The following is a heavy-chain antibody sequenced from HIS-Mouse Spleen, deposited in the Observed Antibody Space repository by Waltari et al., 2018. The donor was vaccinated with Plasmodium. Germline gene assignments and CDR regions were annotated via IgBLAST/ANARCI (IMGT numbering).Heavy chain of an antibody. D-gene: IGHD7-27*01. CDR3: ARAHLTGFFDY. J-gene: IGHJ4*02. Sequence: QVQLVQSGVEVKKPGASVQVSCQASGYTVTGYDLHWVRQAPGQGLEWMGWINPNSGGPNYAQKFQGRVTRTRDTSISTAYMELGRLRSDDTAVYYCARAHLTGFFDYWGQGTLVTVSS. V-gene: IGHV1-2*02. CDR2: INPNSGGP. CDR1: GYTVTGYD.